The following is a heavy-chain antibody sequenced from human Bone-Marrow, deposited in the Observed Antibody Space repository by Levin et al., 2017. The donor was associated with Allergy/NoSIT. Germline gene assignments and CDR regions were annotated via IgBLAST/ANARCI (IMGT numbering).Heavy chain of an antibody. J-gene: IGHJ3*02. Sequence: GESLKISCAASGFSFSSYGMHWVRQAPGKGLEWVAVVWYDGSKKFYTESVKGRFTISRDNFKNTLDLQMSGLRAEDTAVYYCARGIIGDVRVAHKEAFDIWGQGTMVSVSS. CDR3: ARGIIGDVRVAHKEAFDI. CDR2: VWYDGSKK. CDR1: GFSFSSYG. V-gene: IGHV3-33*01. D-gene: IGHD2-8*02.